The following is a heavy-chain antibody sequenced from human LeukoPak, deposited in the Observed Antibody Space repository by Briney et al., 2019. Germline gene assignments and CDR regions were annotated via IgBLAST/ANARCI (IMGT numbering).Heavy chain of an antibody. CDR1: GFTFSYYS. CDR3: ARGERLGPDF. D-gene: IGHD1-1*01. V-gene: IGHV4-59*01. CDR2: IFYSGST. Sequence: GSLRPSCAASGFTFSYYSMNWVRQAPGKGLEWIGFIFYSGSTNYNPSLKSRVTISVDTSRSHFSLKLSSATAADTAVYYCARGERLGPDFWGQGTLVTVSS. J-gene: IGHJ4*02.